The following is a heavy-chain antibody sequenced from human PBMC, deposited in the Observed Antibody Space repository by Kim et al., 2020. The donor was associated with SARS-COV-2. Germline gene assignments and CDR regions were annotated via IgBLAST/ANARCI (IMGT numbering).Heavy chain of an antibody. CDR3: AGLVSENSAVEY. V-gene: IGHV4-39*01. CDR2: INYSGNT. Sequence: SETLSLTCTVSGDSISRSSNYWGWIRQPPGKGLEWIGSINYSGNTYYNPSLKSRVTISVDTSKNQFSLKMRSVTAADTAVYYCAGLVSENSAVEYWGQGTLGTVSS. CDR1: GDSISRSSNY. J-gene: IGHJ4*02.